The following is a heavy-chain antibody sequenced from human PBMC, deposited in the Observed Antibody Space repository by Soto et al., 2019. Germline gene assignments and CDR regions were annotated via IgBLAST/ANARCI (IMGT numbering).Heavy chain of an antibody. CDR3: AHSPPYDILTGSLNYFDY. Sequence: QITLKEPGPTLVNPTQTLTLTCTFSGFSLSTSGVGVGWIRQPPGKALEWLALIFWDDDKRYSPSLKNRLTITKDTSKNQVVLKMTNMDPVDTATYYCAHSPPYDILTGSLNYFDYWGQGTLVTVSS. J-gene: IGHJ4*02. D-gene: IGHD3-9*01. CDR1: GFSLSTSGVG. V-gene: IGHV2-5*02. CDR2: IFWDDDK.